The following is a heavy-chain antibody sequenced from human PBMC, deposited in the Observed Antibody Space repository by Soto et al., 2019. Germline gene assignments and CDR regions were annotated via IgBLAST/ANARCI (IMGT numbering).Heavy chain of an antibody. CDR1: GGSISSGGYA. CDR2: IYQSGST. J-gene: IGHJ4*02. D-gene: IGHD2-21*02. V-gene: IGHV4-30-2*01. CDR3: ARSNSGGDAYFDY. Sequence: SETLSLTCAVSGGSISSGGYAWAWIRQPPGKGLEWVGYIYQSGSTYYNPSLKSRVTIAADRSKNQFSLNLASVTAADTAVYYCARSNSGGDAYFDYWGQGTVVTVSS.